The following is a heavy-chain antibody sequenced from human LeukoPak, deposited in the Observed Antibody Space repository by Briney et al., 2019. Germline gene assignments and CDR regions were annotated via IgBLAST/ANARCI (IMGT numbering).Heavy chain of an antibody. CDR2: ISAYNGNT. V-gene: IGHV1-18*01. CDR1: GYTFTSYG. J-gene: IGHJ6*02. CDR3: ARAGGCSSTSCYMYRSGMDV. Sequence: GASVKVSCKASGYTFTSYGISWVRQAPGQGLEWMGWISAYNGNTNYAQKFQGRVTITADKSTSTAYMELSSLRSEDTAVYYCARAGGCSSTSCYMYRSGMDVWGQGTTVTVSS. D-gene: IGHD2-2*02.